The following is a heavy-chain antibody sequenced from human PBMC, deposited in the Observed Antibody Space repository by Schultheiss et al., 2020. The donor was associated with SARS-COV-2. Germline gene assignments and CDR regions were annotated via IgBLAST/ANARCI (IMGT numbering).Heavy chain of an antibody. J-gene: IGHJ4*02. V-gene: IGHV3-7*03. D-gene: IGHD2-2*01. CDR1: GFTFSSYW. CDR2: IKQDGSEK. Sequence: GESLKISCAASGFTFSSYWMSWVRQAPGKGLEWVANIKQDGSEKYYVDSVKGRFTISRDNAKNTLYLQMNSLRAEDTAVYYCARSRRIFIVVVPAATYYFDYWGQGTLVTVSS. CDR3: ARSRRIFIVVVPAATYYFDY.